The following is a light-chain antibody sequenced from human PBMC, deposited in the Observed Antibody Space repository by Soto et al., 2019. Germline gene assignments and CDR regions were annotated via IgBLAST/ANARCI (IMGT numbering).Light chain of an antibody. CDR3: SSYTTSSTVV. CDR1: SSDAGGHNF. V-gene: IGLV2-14*03. J-gene: IGLJ1*01. Sequence: QSVLAQPASVFGSPGQSITISCTGTSSDAGGHNFVSWYQQLPGKAPKLMIYEVTSRPSGVSNRFSGSKSGNTASLTISGLQPEDEAEYYCSSYTTSSTVVFGTGTKVTVL. CDR2: EVT.